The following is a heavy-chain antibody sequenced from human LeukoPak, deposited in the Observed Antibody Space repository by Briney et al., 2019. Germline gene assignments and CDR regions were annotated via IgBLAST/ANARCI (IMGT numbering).Heavy chain of an antibody. V-gene: IGHV4-59*08. Sequence: PSETLSLTCTVSGASISGHYWIWIRQPPGKGLEWIGYIRYTGSTNYNPSLRSRVTISVDMSKNQVSLKLSSVTAADTAVYFCARHRIAVATDYWGQGTLVTVSS. CDR1: GASISGHY. CDR3: ARHRIAVATDY. CDR2: IRYTGST. J-gene: IGHJ4*02. D-gene: IGHD6-19*01.